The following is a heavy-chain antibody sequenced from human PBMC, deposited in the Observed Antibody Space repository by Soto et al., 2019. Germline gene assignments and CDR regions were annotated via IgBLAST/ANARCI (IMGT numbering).Heavy chain of an antibody. CDR1: GGSFSGYY. CDR2: INHSGST. J-gene: IGHJ6*02. V-gene: IGHV4-34*01. CDR3: ARGRGRAARPLLFSYGMDV. D-gene: IGHD6-6*01. Sequence: SETLSLTCAVYGGSFSGYYWSWIRQPPGKGLEWIGEINHSGSTNYNPSLKSRVTISVDTSKNQFSLKLSSVTAADTAVYYCARGRGRAARPLLFSYGMDVWGQGTTVTVSS.